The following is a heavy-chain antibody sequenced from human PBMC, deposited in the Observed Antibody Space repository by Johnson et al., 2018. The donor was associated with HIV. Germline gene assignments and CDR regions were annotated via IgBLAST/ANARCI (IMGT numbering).Heavy chain of an antibody. J-gene: IGHJ3*02. Sequence: VQLVESGGGLAKPAWSPRLSCAASQFTFSRYYMNCVRQAPGNGLELVGQVNPKGGKTNLIESAKDRINTSRDNSKNTLYLQMDSLRAEDTAVYYCAILGWGAFEIWGQGTMVTVSS. V-gene: IGHV3-25*05. CDR3: AILGWGAFEI. CDR1: QFTFSRYY. D-gene: IGHD2-21*01. CDR2: VNPKGGKT.